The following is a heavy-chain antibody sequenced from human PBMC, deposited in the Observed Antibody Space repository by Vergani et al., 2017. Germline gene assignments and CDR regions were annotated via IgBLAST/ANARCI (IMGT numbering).Heavy chain of an antibody. V-gene: IGHV4-39*01. CDR3: ARHSSYNNYYYYYGMDV. Sequence: QLQLQESGPGLVKPSETLSLTCTVSGGSISSSSYYWGWIRQPPGKGLEWIGSIYYSGSTYYNPSLKSRVTISVDTSKNQFSLKLSSVTAADTAVYYCARHSSYNNYYYYYGMDVWGQGTTVTVSS. CDR1: GGSISSSSYY. D-gene: IGHD3-10*01. J-gene: IGHJ6*02. CDR2: IYYSGST.